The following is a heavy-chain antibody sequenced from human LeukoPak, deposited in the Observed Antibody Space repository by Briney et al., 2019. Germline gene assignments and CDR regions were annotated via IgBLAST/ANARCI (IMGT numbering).Heavy chain of an antibody. Sequence: PGESLRLSCAASGFTFSSYWMHWVRQAPGKGLVWVSRVNPQGSGTSYTDSVKGRFTISRDNAKDALHLRMDNLRVEDTAVYYCARARWSSTGWFLSYWGQGTLVTVSS. CDR1: GFTFSSYW. CDR3: ARARWSSTGWFLSY. V-gene: IGHV3-74*01. J-gene: IGHJ4*02. CDR2: VNPQGSGT. D-gene: IGHD6-19*01.